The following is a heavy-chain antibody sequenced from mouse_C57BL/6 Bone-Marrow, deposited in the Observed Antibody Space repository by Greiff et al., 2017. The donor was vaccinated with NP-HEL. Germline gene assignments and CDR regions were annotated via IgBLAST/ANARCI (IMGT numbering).Heavy chain of an antibody. CDR2: IDPANGNT. D-gene: IGHD1-1*01. Sequence: EVQRVESVAELVRPGASVKLSCTASGFNIKNTYMHWVKQRPEQGLEWIGRIDPANGNTKYAPKFQGKATITADTSSNTAYLQLSSLTSEDTAIYYCARSYGSSYYFDDWGQGTTLTVSS. CDR3: ARSYGSSYYFDD. V-gene: IGHV14-3*01. J-gene: IGHJ2*01. CDR1: GFNIKNTY.